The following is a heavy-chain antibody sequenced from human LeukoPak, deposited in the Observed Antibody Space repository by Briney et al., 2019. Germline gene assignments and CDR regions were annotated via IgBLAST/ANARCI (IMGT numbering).Heavy chain of an antibody. J-gene: IGHJ6*02. V-gene: IGHV1-2*02. CDR2: INPNSGGT. CDR1: GYTFTGYY. CDR3: ARRPDYYDILTGPGTYYYGMDV. D-gene: IGHD3-9*01. Sequence: ASVKVSCKASGYTFTGYYMHWVRQAPGQGLEWMGWINPNSGGTNYAQKFQGRVTMTRDTSISTAYMELSRLRSDDTAVYYCARRPDYYDILTGPGTYYYGMDVWGQGTTVTVSS.